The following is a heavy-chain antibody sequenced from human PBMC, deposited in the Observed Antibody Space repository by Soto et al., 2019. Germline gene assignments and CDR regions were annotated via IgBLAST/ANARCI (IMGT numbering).Heavy chain of an antibody. D-gene: IGHD2-15*01. CDR3: AREKPAPLDY. CDR1: GYTFTSYD. J-gene: IGHJ4*02. CDR2: MNPNSGNT. Sequence: QVQLVQSGAEVKKPGASVKVSCKASGYTFTSYDINWVRQATGQGREWMGWMNPNSGNTGYAHKFQGRVTMTLNTSMSTAYMELSSLRSEGTAVYYCAREKPAPLDYWGQGTLVTVPS. V-gene: IGHV1-8*01.